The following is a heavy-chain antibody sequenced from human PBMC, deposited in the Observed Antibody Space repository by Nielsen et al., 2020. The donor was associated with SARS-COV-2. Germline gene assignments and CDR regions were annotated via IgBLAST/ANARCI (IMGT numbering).Heavy chain of an antibody. CDR3: AVYSQYTSSLNWFDP. J-gene: IGHJ5*02. V-gene: IGHV4-59*01. Sequence: SETLSLTCTVSDGSIYSYYWSWIRQPPGKRLEWIGYIYSSGTTNYNPSLKSRVTLSVDMSKNQFSLKLASVTAADTAVYFCAVYSQYTSSLNWFDPWGHGVLVTVSS. CDR2: IYSSGTT. CDR1: DGSIYSYY. D-gene: IGHD6-13*01.